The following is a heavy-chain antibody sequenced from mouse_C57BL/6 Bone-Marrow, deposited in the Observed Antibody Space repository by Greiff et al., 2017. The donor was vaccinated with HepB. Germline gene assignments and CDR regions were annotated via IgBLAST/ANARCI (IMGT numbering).Heavy chain of an antibody. CDR1: GFNIKNTY. CDR3: ARSRYYYGSSSSDY. CDR2: IDPANGNT. V-gene: IGHV14-3*01. J-gene: IGHJ2*01. Sequence: EVKVVDSVAELVRPGASVKLSCTASGFNIKNTYMHWVKQRPEQGLEWIGRIDPANGNTKYAPKFQGKATITADTSSNTAYLQLSSLTSEDTAIYYCARSRYYYGSSSSDYWGQGTTLTVSS. D-gene: IGHD1-1*01.